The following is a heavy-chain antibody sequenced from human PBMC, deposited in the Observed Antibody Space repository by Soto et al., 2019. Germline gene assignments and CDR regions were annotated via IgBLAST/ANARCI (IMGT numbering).Heavy chain of an antibody. Sequence: ASVKVSCKVSGYTLTELSMHWVRQAPGKGLEWMGGFDPEDGETIYAQKFQGRVTMTEDTSTDTAYMELSSLRSEDTAVYYCATKSLDYGDYVGAFDIWGRGTMVTVSS. CDR2: FDPEDGET. V-gene: IGHV1-24*01. CDR1: GYTLTELS. D-gene: IGHD4-17*01. CDR3: ATKSLDYGDYVGAFDI. J-gene: IGHJ3*02.